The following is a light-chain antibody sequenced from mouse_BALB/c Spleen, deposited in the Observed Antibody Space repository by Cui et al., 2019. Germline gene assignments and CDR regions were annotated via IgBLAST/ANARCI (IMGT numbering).Light chain of an antibody. Sequence: DIKLTQSPCSRFASQGGKVTITCKAGQDINKYVAWYQHRPGKGPRLLIHYTSTLQPGIPSRFSGSGSGRDYSFSISNLEPEDIATYYCLQYDNLPFTFSSGTKLEIK. V-gene: IGKV19-93*01. CDR3: LQYDNLPFT. CDR2: YTS. CDR1: QDINKY. J-gene: IGKJ4*01.